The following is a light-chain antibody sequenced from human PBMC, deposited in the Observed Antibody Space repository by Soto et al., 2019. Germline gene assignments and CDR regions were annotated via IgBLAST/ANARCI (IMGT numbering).Light chain of an antibody. CDR1: SSNIGSNT. CDR2: SNN. J-gene: IGLJ3*02. V-gene: IGLV1-44*01. CDR3: AAWDDSLNGWV. Sequence: QSVLTQPPSASGTRGQRVTISCSGSSSNIGSNTVNWYQQLPGTAPKLLIYSNNQRPSGVPDRFSGSKSGTSASLAISGLQSEDEADYYCAAWDDSLNGWVFGGGTKLTDL.